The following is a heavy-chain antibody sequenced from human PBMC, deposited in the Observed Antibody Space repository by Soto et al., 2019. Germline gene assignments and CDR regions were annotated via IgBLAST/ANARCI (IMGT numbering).Heavy chain of an antibody. CDR3: TKGATSPFDS. D-gene: IGHD1-1*01. J-gene: IGHJ5*01. V-gene: IGHV5-51*01. CDR1: GYRFSSFW. Sequence: PGESLKISCWGTGYRFSSFWIGWVRQGPGKGLEWRGNVYPSESEVRYSRAFEGQVTISAANTIHTAYLQSLNLKASDTDIYYSTKGATSPFDSWGHGTRVTVPS. CDR2: VYPSESEV.